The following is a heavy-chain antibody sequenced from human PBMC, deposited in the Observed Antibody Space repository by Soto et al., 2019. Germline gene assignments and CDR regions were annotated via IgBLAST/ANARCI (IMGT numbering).Heavy chain of an antibody. Sequence: GGSLRLSCAASGFTFSTYSMNWVRQAPGKGLEWVSSISGSGNYTHYADFLRGRFTISRDNAKTSLYLQMNSLRAEDTAVYYCAREGINNYNEYYFDSWGQGTVVTISS. V-gene: IGHV3-21*01. D-gene: IGHD4-4*01. CDR1: GFTFSTYS. J-gene: IGHJ4*02. CDR3: AREGINNYNEYYFDS. CDR2: ISGSGNYT.